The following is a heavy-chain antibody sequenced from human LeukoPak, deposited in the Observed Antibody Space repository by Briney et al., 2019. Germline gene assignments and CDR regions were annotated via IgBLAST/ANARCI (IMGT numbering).Heavy chain of an antibody. J-gene: IGHJ6*02. Sequence: PSETLSLTCTVSGGSISSGDYYWSWIRQPPGKGLEWIGYIYYSGSTYYNPSLKSRVTISVDTSKNQFSLKLSSVTAADTAVYYCARGSGYCSSTSCYARFREYYYYGMDVWGQGTTVTVSS. D-gene: IGHD2-2*01. CDR1: GGSISSGDYY. CDR2: IYYSGST. V-gene: IGHV4-30-4*01. CDR3: ARGSGYCSSTSCYARFREYYYYGMDV.